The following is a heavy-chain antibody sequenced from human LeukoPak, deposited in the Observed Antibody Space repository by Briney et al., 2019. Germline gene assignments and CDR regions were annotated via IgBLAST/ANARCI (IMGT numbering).Heavy chain of an antibody. CDR2: MNPNSGNT. Sequence: ASVKVSCKASGYTFTSYDINWVRQATGQGLEWMGWMNPNSGNTGYAQKVQGRVTMTTDTSTSTAHMELRSLRSDDTAVYYCARDKGISSTGYFDYWGQGTLVTVSS. J-gene: IGHJ4*02. V-gene: IGHV1-8*01. CDR3: ARDKGISSTGYFDY. CDR1: GYTFTSYD. D-gene: IGHD6-13*01.